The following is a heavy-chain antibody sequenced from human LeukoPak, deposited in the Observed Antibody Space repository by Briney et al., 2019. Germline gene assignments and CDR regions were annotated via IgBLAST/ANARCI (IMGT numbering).Heavy chain of an antibody. CDR2: IKTDGSEK. V-gene: IGHV3-7*01. CDR3: ARGGWRPDP. Sequence: PGGSLRLSCAASGFIYSDYWMSWVRQAPGKGLECVANIKTDGSEKYYVDSVKGRFTISRDNAKNSLYLQMSSLRAEDTAVYYCARGGWRPDPWGQGTLVTVSS. J-gene: IGHJ5*02. D-gene: IGHD6-19*01. CDR1: GFIYSDYW.